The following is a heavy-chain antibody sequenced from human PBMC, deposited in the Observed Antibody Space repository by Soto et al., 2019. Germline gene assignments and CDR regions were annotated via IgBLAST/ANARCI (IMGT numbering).Heavy chain of an antibody. Sequence: SETLSLTCTVSGGSISSYYWSWIRQPPGKGLEWIGYIYYSGSTNYNPSLKSRVTISVDTSKNQFSLKLSSVTAADTAVYYCARIEDYYGSGFDYWGQGTLVTVSS. CDR3: ARIEDYYGSGFDY. V-gene: IGHV4-59*08. CDR2: IYYSGST. D-gene: IGHD3-10*01. J-gene: IGHJ4*02. CDR1: GGSISSYY.